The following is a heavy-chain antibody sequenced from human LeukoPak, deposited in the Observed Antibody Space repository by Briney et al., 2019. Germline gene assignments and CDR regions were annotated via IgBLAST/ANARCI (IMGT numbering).Heavy chain of an antibody. D-gene: IGHD1-26*01. V-gene: IGHV4-59*01. CDR2: IYYSGST. CDR1: GGSISSYY. Sequence: PSETLSLTCTVSGGSISSYYWSWIRQPPGKGLEWIGYIYYSGSTNYNPSLKSRVTISLDTSKNQFSLELNSVTAADTAVYYCARARGSYYGAWGQGTLVTVSS. J-gene: IGHJ5*02. CDR3: ARARGSYYGA.